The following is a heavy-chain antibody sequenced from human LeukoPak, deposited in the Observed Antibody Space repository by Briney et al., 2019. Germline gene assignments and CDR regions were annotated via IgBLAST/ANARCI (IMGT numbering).Heavy chain of an antibody. CDR2: ISGSGGST. V-gene: IGHV3-23*01. D-gene: IGHD3-22*01. CDR1: GFTFSSYA. CDR3: AKDTEPYDSSYFDY. J-gene: IGHJ4*02. Sequence: GGSLRFSSAASGFTFSSYAMSWVRQAPGKGLEWVSVISGSGGSTYYADSVKGRFTISRDNSKNTLYLQMNSLRAEDTAVYYCAKDTEPYDSSYFDYWGQGTLVTVSS.